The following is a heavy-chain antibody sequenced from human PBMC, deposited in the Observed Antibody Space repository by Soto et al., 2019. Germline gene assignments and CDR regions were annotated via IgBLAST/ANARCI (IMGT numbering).Heavy chain of an antibody. J-gene: IGHJ4*02. CDR1: GGSFSGYY. V-gene: IGHV4-34*01. D-gene: IGHD5-12*01. CDR2: IKDGGNT. Sequence: QVQLQQWGAGLLKPSETLSLTCAVYGGSFSGYYWSWIRQPPGKGLEWIGEIKDGGNTNYSPSLKSRVTISADTSKNQFSLKLNSVTAADTAVYYGARGQEAIVATHWDQGTLVTVSS. CDR3: ARGQEAIVATH.